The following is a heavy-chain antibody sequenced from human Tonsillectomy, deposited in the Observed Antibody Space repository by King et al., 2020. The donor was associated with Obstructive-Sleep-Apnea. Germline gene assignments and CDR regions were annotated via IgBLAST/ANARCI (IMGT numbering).Heavy chain of an antibody. V-gene: IGHV1-8*01. D-gene: IGHD2-2*01. CDR2: MNPNSGNT. Sequence: QLVQSGAEVKKPGASVKGSCKASGYTFTNYDINWVRQATGQGPEWMGWMNPNSGNTVYAQRFQDKVTMTTNTSISTAYMELSSLKSEDTAVYYCARRSTKCYRCFDYWGQGTLVTVSS. J-gene: IGHJ4*02. CDR1: GYTFTNYD. CDR3: ARRSTKCYRCFDY.